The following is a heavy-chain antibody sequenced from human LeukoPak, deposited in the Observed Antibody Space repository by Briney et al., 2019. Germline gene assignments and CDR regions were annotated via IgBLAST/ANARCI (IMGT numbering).Heavy chain of an antibody. J-gene: IGHJ4*02. D-gene: IGHD1-26*01. CDR3: ARDNVVDATSGIDY. Sequence: SETLSLTCAVSGGSLSSGSYYWSWIRQPAGKGLEWIGRIYISGSTNYNPSLKSRVTISLDTSKNQFSLKLTSMTAADTAVYFCARDNVVDATSGIDYWGQGTLVTVSS. CDR2: IYISGST. CDR1: GGSLSSGSYY. V-gene: IGHV4-61*02.